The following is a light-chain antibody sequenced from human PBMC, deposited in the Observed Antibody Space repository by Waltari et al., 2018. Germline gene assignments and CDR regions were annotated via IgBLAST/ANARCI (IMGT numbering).Light chain of an antibody. CDR3: QQYDSWT. CDR1: QSINNW. V-gene: IGKV1-5*03. J-gene: IGKJ1*01. Sequence: DIQMTQSPSSLTAPIGDRITITCRASQSINNWLAWFQQKPGKAPKLLIYQASALEDGVPSRFSGSGSGTQFTLTISSLQPDDFATYYCQQYDSWTFGQGTKVE. CDR2: QAS.